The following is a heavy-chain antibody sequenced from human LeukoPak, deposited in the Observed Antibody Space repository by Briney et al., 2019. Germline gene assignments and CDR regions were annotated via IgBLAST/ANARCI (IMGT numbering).Heavy chain of an antibody. CDR2: IKQDGSEK. CDR3: ARDLRWLQLDTHFDY. Sequence: PGGSLRLSCAASGFTFSHYYMTWVRQAPGKGLEWVANIKQDGSEKYFVDSVKGRFTISRDNANNSLYLQMNSLRAEDTAVYYCARDLRWLQLDTHFDYWGQGTLVTVSS. CDR1: GFTFSHYY. V-gene: IGHV3-7*01. D-gene: IGHD5-24*01. J-gene: IGHJ4*02.